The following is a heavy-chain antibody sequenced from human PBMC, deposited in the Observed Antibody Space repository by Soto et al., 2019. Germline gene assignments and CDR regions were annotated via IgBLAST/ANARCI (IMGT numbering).Heavy chain of an antibody. CDR1: GFTVSSNY. CDR2: IYSGGST. J-gene: IGHJ4*02. CDR3: ARESEDLTSKFDY. V-gene: IGHV3-53*01. Sequence: GGSLRLSCAASGFTVSSNYMSWVRQAPGKGLEWVSVIYSGGSTYYADSVKGRFTISRDKSKNTLYLQMNSLRAEDTAVYYCARESEDLTSKFDYWGQGTLVTVSS.